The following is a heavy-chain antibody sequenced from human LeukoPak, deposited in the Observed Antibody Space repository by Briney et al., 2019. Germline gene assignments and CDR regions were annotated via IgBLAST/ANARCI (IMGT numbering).Heavy chain of an antibody. J-gene: IGHJ4*02. CDR1: GFTFSNAW. D-gene: IGHD3-3*01. Sequence: GGSLRLSCAASGFTFSNAWMSWVRQAPGKGLEWVGRIKSKTDGGTTDYAAPVKGRFTISRDDSKNTLYLQMNSLKTEDTAVYCCTTEDLTLYYDFWSGYYMRGFDYWGQGTLVTVSS. CDR3: TTEDLTLYYDFWSGYYMRGFDY. V-gene: IGHV3-15*01. CDR2: IKSKTDGGTT.